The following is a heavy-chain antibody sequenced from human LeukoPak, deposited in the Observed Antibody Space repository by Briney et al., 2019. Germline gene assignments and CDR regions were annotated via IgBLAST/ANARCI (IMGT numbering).Heavy chain of an antibody. CDR2: IWYDGSNK. CDR1: GFTFSSYG. Sequence: GGSLRLSCAASGFTFSSYGMHWVRQAPGEGLERVVFIWYDGSNKYYADSVKGRFTIYRDNSKNTLYLQINSLRAGALAVTYFTPPVGWGGGPLVSVSS. D-gene: IGHD2-15*01. V-gene: IGHV3-30*02. CDR3: TPPVG. J-gene: IGHJ4*02.